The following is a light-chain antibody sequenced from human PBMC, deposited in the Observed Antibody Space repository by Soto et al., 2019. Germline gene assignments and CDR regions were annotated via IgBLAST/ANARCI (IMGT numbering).Light chain of an antibody. CDR2: IDD. Sequence: QSVLTQPPSASGTPGQRVTISYSGSNSNIGSDYVYWYRQLPGTAPTLVIYIDDQRPSGVPDRFSASKSGTSASLAISGLRSEDEGDYFCAAWDDTLSGPVLGGGTKLTVL. CDR3: AAWDDTLSGPV. J-gene: IGLJ3*02. CDR1: NSNIGSDY. V-gene: IGLV1-47*01.